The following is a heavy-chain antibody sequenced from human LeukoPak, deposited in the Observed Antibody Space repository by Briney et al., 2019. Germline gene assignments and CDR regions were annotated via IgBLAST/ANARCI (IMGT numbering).Heavy chain of an antibody. CDR2: MYYTGTT. D-gene: IGHD6-13*01. CDR1: GGSISGYY. Sequence: SDTLSLTCTVSGGSISGYYWSWVRQPPGKGLEWIGYMYYTGTTDSNHHINSRVNISVDTSKKPFSLKPSSVTAADTAVYYGATASIWTNCYCYMDVWGKGTPVTVSS. V-gene: IGHV4-59*07. CDR3: ATASIWTNCYCYMDV. J-gene: IGHJ6*03.